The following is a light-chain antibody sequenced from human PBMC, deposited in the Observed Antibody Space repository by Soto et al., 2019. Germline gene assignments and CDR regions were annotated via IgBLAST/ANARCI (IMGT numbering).Light chain of an antibody. CDR2: GAS. V-gene: IGKV1-39*01. CDR1: QSISSY. CDR3: QQKYRVPRT. J-gene: IGKJ1*01. Sequence: DIQMTQSPSTLSASVGDRVTITCRASQSISSYLNWYQHKPGKAPKILIYGASSLQSGVPSRFSGSGSGTDFTLTINSLQPEDFVTYFCQQKYRVPRTFGQGTKVDIK.